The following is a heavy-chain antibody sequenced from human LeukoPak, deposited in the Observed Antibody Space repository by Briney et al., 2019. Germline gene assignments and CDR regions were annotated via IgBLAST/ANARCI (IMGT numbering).Heavy chain of an antibody. J-gene: IGHJ4*02. CDR1: GFTFSSYA. D-gene: IGHD3-10*01. CDR2: ISGSGDDT. V-gene: IGHV3-23*01. CDR3: AKPHYSGSGSYSREDY. Sequence: GALGLSCAASGFTFSSYAMTWVRQAPGKGLECVSAISGSGDDTYYAESVKGRFTISRDNSKITVYLQMNSLRAEDTAVYYCAKPHYSGSGSYSREDYWGQGTLVTVSS.